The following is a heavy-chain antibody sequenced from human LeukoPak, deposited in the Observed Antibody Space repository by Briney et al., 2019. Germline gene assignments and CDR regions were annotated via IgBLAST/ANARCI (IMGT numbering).Heavy chain of an antibody. CDR3: ATVRGYCSGGSCYSTALDI. Sequence: ASVKVSCKVSGYMFTDYYMHWVQQAPGKGLEWMGLVDPENGETIHAEKFQGRVTITADTSTDTAYMELSSLRSEDTAVYYCATVRGYCSGGSCYSTALDIWGQGTMVTVSS. V-gene: IGHV1-69-2*01. CDR1: GYMFTDYY. J-gene: IGHJ3*02. D-gene: IGHD2-15*01. CDR2: VDPENGET.